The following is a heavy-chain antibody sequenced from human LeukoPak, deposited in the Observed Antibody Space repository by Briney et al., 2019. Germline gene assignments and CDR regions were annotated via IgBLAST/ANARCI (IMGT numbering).Heavy chain of an antibody. Sequence: PGGSLRLSCAASGFIFSTYSINWVRQAPGKGLEWVSHISSSSSSSSIYYADSVKGRFSISRDNAKNSLYLQMNSLRDEDTAVYYCARSGYGSRWYFFDHWGQGTLVTVSS. CDR1: GFIFSTYS. CDR3: ARSGYGSRWYFFDH. J-gene: IGHJ4*02. D-gene: IGHD6-13*01. CDR2: ISSSSSSSSI. V-gene: IGHV3-48*02.